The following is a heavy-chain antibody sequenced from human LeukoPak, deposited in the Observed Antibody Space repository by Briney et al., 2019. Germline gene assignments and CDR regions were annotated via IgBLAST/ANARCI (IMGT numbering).Heavy chain of an antibody. D-gene: IGHD3-22*01. V-gene: IGHV4-38-2*01. CDR1: GHSISSGYY. CDR2: IYHSGST. Sequence: PSETLSLTCAVSGHSISSGYYWGWIRPPPGKGLEWIGIIYHSGSTYYNPSLRSRVTVSVDRSKNQFSLKVNSMTAADTAVYYCARTLRPYDSSGREAFYFDYWGQGTLVTVSS. J-gene: IGHJ4*02. CDR3: ARTLRPYDSSGREAFYFDY.